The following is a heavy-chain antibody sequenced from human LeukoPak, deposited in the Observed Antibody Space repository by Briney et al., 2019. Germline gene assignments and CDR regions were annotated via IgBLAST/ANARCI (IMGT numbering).Heavy chain of an antibody. CDR3: ARGFRGGYFDF. Sequence: KPSETLSLTCSVSSGSITSYYWSWVRQPPGKGLEWIGYTYHSGSTNYNPSLKSRVTISEDTSKNQFSLKLNSVTAVDTALYYCARGFRGGYFDFWGQGTLVTVSS. CDR1: SGSITSYY. CDR2: TYHSGST. D-gene: IGHD2-15*01. V-gene: IGHV4-59*01. J-gene: IGHJ4*02.